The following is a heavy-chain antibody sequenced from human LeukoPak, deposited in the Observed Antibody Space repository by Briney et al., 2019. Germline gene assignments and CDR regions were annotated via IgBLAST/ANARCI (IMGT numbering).Heavy chain of an antibody. Sequence: SETLSLTCTVSGGSISSGSYYWGWIRQPAGKGLEWIGYIYYSGSTNYNPSLKSRVTISVDTSKNQFSLKLSSVTAADTAVYYCARGYGGGWIQLLRFDPWGQGTLVTVSS. V-gene: IGHV4-61*10. CDR3: ARGYGGGWIQLLRFDP. CDR1: GGSISSGSYY. CDR2: IYYSGST. J-gene: IGHJ5*02. D-gene: IGHD5-18*01.